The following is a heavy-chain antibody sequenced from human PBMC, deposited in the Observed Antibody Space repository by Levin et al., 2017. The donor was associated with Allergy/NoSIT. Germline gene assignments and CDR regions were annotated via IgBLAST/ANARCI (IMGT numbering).Heavy chain of an antibody. CDR3: ARDAGSSGWYVVDY. V-gene: IGHV1-69*04. CDR2: IIPILGIA. D-gene: IGHD6-19*01. CDR1: GGTFSSYA. J-gene: IGHJ4*02. Sequence: SVKVSCKASGGTFSSYAISWVRQAPGQGLEWMGRIIPILGIANYAQKFQGRVTITADKSTSTAYMELSSLRSEDTAVYYCARDAGSSGWYVVDYWGQGTLVTVSS.